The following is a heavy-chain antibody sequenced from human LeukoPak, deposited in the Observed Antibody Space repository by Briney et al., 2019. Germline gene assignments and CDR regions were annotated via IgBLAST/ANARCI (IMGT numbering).Heavy chain of an antibody. D-gene: IGHD5-24*01. J-gene: IGHJ4*02. CDR1: GGSIRSDGYY. Sequence: SQTLSLTCTVSGGSIRSDGYYWNWIRQHPGQGLEWIGSIFYGGSTNYNPSLKSRASMSVDTSKNQASLKLSSVTAADTAVYYCAGGWLQSRFDYWGQGTLVTVSS. CDR3: AGGWLQSRFDY. CDR2: IFYGGST. V-gene: IGHV4-31*03.